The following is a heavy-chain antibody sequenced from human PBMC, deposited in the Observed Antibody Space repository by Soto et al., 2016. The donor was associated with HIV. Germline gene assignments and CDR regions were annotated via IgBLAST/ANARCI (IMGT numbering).Heavy chain of an antibody. Sequence: QVQLQESGPGLVRPSETLSLTCTVYGGSISSYYWSWIRQPPGKGLEWIGYIHYSGSTNYNPSLKSRVTISIDTSNNQFSLRLSSVTAADTAVYYCARGYDHIWGIIVIIHLWYFDFLGPWHPWSLSPQ. CDR1: GGSISSYY. CDR2: IHYSGST. J-gene: IGHJ2*01. CDR3: ARGYDHIWGIIVIIHLWYFDF. D-gene: IGHD3-16*02. V-gene: IGHV4-59*01.